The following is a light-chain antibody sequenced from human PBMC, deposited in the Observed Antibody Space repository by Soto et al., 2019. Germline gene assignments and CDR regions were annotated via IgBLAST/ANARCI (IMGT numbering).Light chain of an antibody. CDR3: SSYSDTNIRV. J-gene: IGLJ1*01. Sequence: QSALTQPPSASGSPGQAVTISCTGTSRDIGGYDFVSWYQVRPGEAPQLIIYNVNGRPSGVPRRFSGSKSGNTASLTVSGLQAVDEDDYYCSSYSDTNIRVFGTGTKVTVL. V-gene: IGLV2-8*01. CDR1: SRDIGGYDF. CDR2: NVN.